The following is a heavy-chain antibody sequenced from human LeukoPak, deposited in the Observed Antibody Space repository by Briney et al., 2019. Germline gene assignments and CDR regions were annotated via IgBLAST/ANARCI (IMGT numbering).Heavy chain of an antibody. CDR1: GYTLTELS. Sequence: ASVKVSCKVSGYTLTELSMHWVRQAPGKGLEWMGGFDPEDGETIYAQKFQGRVTITEDTSTDTAYMELSSLRSEDTAVYYCATEWFDPWGQGTLVTVSS. V-gene: IGHV1-24*01. CDR3: ATEWFDP. J-gene: IGHJ5*02. CDR2: FDPEDGET.